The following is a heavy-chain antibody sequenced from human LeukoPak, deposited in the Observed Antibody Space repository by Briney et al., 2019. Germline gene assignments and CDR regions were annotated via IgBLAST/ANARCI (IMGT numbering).Heavy chain of an antibody. CDR2: IHNRGST. V-gene: IGHV4-39*07. CDR3: ARDLVYYDSSGLRWDDTFDI. D-gene: IGHD3-22*01. J-gene: IGHJ3*02. CDR1: GGSISSSNYY. Sequence: SETLSLTCTVSGGSISSSNYYWGWIRQPPGEGLEWIANIHNRGSTFYNPSLKSRVVISVDMSKNQFSLKLNSVTAADTAVYYCARDLVYYDSSGLRWDDTFDIWGQGTIVIVSS.